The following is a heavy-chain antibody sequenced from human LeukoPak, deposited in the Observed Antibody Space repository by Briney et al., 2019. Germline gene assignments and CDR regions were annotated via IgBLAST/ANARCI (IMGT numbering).Heavy chain of an antibody. D-gene: IGHD3-22*01. V-gene: IGHV4-34*01. CDR1: GGSFSGYY. J-gene: IGHJ3*02. CDR3: ARGISRRRWLLLPRSDAFDI. Sequence: PSETLSLTCAVYGGSFSGYYWSWIRQPPGKGLEWIGEINHSGSTSYNPSLKSRVTISVDTSKNQFSLKLSSVTAADTAVYYCARGISRRRWLLLPRSDAFDIWGQGTMVTVSS. CDR2: INHSGST.